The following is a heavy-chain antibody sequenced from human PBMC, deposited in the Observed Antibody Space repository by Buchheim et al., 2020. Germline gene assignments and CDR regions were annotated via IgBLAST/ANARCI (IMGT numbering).Heavy chain of an antibody. Sequence: QVQLQQWGAGLLKPSETLSLTCAVYGGSFSGYYWSWIRQPPGKGLEWIGEINHSGSTNYNPSLKSRVTISVDTSKNQFSLQLSSVTAADTAVYYCARVKKDYIWGSYRSPRSYFDYWGQGTL. CDR3: ARVKKDYIWGSYRSPRSYFDY. J-gene: IGHJ4*02. D-gene: IGHD3-16*02. CDR2: INHSGST. V-gene: IGHV4-34*01. CDR1: GGSFSGYY.